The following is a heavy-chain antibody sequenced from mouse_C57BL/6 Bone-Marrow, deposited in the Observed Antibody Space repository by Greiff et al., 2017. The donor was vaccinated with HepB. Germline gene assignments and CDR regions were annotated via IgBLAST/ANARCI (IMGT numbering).Heavy chain of an antibody. D-gene: IGHD1-1*01. V-gene: IGHV1-9*01. CDR3: AREDWDYYGSSSYYYARDY. CDR2: ILPGSGST. CDR1: GYTFTGYW. Sequence: VQLQQSGAELMKPGASVKLSCKATGYTFTGYWIEWVKQRPGHGLEWIGEILPGSGSTNYTGRFKGKATFTADTSSNTAYMQLSSLTTEDSAIYYCAREDWDYYGSSSYYYARDYWCQGTSVTVSS. J-gene: IGHJ4*01.